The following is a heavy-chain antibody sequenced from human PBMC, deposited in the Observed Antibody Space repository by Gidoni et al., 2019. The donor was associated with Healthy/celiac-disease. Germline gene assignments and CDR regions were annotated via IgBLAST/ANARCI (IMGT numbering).Heavy chain of an antibody. V-gene: IGHV3-21*01. J-gene: IGHJ2*01. CDR3: ARGSYYDSSGYPRGDWYFDL. Sequence: EVQLVESGGGLVKPGGSLRLDWAACGFTCSSYSMNWVRQAPGKGLDWVSSISSSSSYIYYADSVKGRFTISRDNAKNSLYLQMNSLRAEDTAVYYCARGSYYDSSGYPRGDWYFDLWGRGTLVTVSS. D-gene: IGHD3-22*01. CDR1: GFTCSSYS. CDR2: ISSSSSYI.